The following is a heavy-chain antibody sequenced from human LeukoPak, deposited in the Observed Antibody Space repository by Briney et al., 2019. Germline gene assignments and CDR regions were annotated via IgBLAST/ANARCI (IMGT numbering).Heavy chain of an antibody. CDR3: AKTYYYDSSGYYSPFDY. V-gene: IGHV3-30*18. Sequence: GGSLRLSCAASGFTVSINYMSWVRQAPGKGLEWVAVISYDGSNKYYADSVKGRFTISRDNSKNTLYLQMNSLRAEDTAVYYCAKTYYYDSSGYYSPFDYWGQGTLVTVSS. CDR2: ISYDGSNK. D-gene: IGHD3-22*01. CDR1: GFTVSINY. J-gene: IGHJ4*02.